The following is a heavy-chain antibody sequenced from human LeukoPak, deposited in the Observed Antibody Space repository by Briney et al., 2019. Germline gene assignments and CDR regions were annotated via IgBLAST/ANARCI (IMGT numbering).Heavy chain of an antibody. Sequence: GGSLRLSCAASGLTFSTYGMYWVRQAPGKGLEWVAFIRHDGSIKNYADSVKGRSTISRDNSKNTLYLQMNSLRAEDTAVYYCAKDSLADIDYWGQGTLVTVSS. D-gene: IGHD3-16*01. CDR1: GLTFSTYG. V-gene: IGHV3-30*02. CDR3: AKDSLADIDY. J-gene: IGHJ4*02. CDR2: IRHDGSIK.